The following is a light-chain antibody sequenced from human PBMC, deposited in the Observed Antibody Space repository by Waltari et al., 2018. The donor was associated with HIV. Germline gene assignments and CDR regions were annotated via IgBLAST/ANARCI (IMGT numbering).Light chain of an antibody. Sequence: QSALTQPPSASGTPGQSVPISSSGTSSDVGGYAYVPWYQQHPGKAPKLMIYEVSKRPSGVPDRFSGSKSGNTASLTVSGLQAEDEADYYCSSHAGSNNYVFGTGTKVTVL. CDR1: SSDVGGYAY. V-gene: IGLV2-8*01. CDR3: SSHAGSNNYV. J-gene: IGLJ1*01. CDR2: EVS.